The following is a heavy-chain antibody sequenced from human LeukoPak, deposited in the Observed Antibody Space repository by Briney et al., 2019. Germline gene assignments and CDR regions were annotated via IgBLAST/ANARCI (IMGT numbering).Heavy chain of an antibody. CDR2: XNHSGST. Sequence: XNHSGSTNYNPSLKSRVTISVDTSKNQFSLKLSSVTAADTAVYYCARGRSSWYGAYYFDYWGQGTLVTVSS. J-gene: IGHJ4*02. D-gene: IGHD6-13*01. V-gene: IGHV4-34*01. CDR3: ARGRSSWYGAYYFDY.